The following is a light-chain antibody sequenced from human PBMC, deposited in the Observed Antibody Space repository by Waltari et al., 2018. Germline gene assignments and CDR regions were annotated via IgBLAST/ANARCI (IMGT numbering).Light chain of an antibody. Sequence: VFTQPHSVSGSPGQTVTISCSRNSGSIDSKYVQWYQQRPGSAPSTVIYKDNQRPSGVPDPFSASIDSSSNSASLTISGLKSEDEADYYCQSGDDTYNVLFGGGTRLTVL. CDR1: SGSIDSKY. CDR2: KDN. V-gene: IGLV6-57*03. CDR3: QSGDDTYNVL. J-gene: IGLJ2*01.